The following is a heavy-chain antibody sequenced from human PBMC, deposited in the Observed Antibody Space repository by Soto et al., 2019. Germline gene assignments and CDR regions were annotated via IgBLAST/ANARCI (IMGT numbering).Heavy chain of an antibody. Sequence: QVQLVESGGGVDQPGTSLRLSCAASGFTFSGYGVHWVRQAPGKGLEWVATISYDETATYYSDSVKGRFTISRDNSKNTLILQMNSLRTEDTAMYYWGKGSEWLVTWDFDYWGPGTLVTVSS. CDR2: ISYDETAT. CDR1: GFTFSGYG. D-gene: IGHD6-19*01. V-gene: IGHV3-30*18. CDR3: GKGSEWLVTWDFDY. J-gene: IGHJ4*02.